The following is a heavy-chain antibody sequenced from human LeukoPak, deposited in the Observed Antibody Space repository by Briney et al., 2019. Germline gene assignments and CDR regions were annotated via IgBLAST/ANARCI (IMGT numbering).Heavy chain of an antibody. CDR2: IYTNGRT. CDR1: GGSISSGSYY. D-gene: IGHD3-22*01. CDR3: TRLTPMILVFD. Sequence: PSETLSLTCTVSGGSISSGSYYGRWIRQHAVKGLEWIGRIYTNGRTNYHPSGTSRVTMCVYTYKNQFTRKLSSVTAADTAVYYCTRLTPMILVFDWGQGTLVTVSS. V-gene: IGHV4-61*02. J-gene: IGHJ4*02.